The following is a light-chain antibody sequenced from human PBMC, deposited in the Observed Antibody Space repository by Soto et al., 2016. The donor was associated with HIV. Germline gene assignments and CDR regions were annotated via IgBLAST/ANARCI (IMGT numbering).Light chain of an antibody. Sequence: GDRVTITCRASQAIGNSLAWYQQKPGKAPKVLVYVASRLESGVPSRFSGSGSWTDYTLTISSLQPEDSATYYCQQYYNIPLTFGGGTKVEIK. V-gene: IGKV1-NL1*01. CDR3: QQYYNIPLT. CDR2: VAS. CDR1: QAIGNS. J-gene: IGKJ4*01.